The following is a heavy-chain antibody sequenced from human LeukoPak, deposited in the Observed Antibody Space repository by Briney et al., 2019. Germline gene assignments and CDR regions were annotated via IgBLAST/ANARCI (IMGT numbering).Heavy chain of an antibody. D-gene: IGHD6-13*01. J-gene: IGHJ4*02. CDR2: ISYDGSNK. CDR1: GFTFSSYA. Sequence: GGSLRLSCAASGFTFSSYAMHWVRQAPGKGLEWVAVISYDGSNKYYADSVKGRFTISRDNSKNTLYLQMNSLRAEDTAVYYCAREGIAAAGYFDYWGQGTLVTVSS. CDR3: AREGIAAAGYFDY. V-gene: IGHV3-30*04.